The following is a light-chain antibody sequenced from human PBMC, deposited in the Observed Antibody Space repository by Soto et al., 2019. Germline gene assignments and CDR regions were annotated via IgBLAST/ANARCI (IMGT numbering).Light chain of an antibody. Sequence: QSVLTQPPSASGSPGQSVTISCTGTNSDVGAFNYVSWYQHHPGKAPKLMIYEVSKRPPGVPDRFSGSKSGNTASLTVSGLQAEDEADYYCQSYDSSLSGYVFGTGTKLTVL. CDR1: NSDVGAFNY. V-gene: IGLV2-8*01. CDR3: QSYDSSLSGYV. CDR2: EVS. J-gene: IGLJ1*01.